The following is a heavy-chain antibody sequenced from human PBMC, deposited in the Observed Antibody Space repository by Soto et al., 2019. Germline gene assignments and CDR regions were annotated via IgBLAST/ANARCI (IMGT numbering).Heavy chain of an antibody. J-gene: IGHJ6*02. CDR2: MNPNSGNT. CDR1: GYTFTSYD. D-gene: IGHD2-21*02. V-gene: IGHV1-8*01. Sequence: ASVKVSCKASGYTFTSYDINWVRQATGQGLEWMGWMNPNSGNTGYAQKFQGRVTMTRNTSISTAYMELSSLRSEDTAVYYCARGYCGGDCHPTPYYYYYGMDVWGQGTTVTVSS. CDR3: ARGYCGGDCHPTPYYYYYGMDV.